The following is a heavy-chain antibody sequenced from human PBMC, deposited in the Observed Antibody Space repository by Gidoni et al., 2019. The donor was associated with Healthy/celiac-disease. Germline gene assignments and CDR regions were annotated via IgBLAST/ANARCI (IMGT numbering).Heavy chain of an antibody. CDR3: ARAIYCSGGSCYPLDAFDI. CDR1: GDSVSSNSAA. Sequence: QVQLQQSGPGLVKPSQTLSLTCAISGDSVSSNSAAWHWIRQSPSRGLEWLGSTYYRSKWYNDYAVSVKSRITITPDTSKNQFSLQLNSVTPEDTAVYYCARAIYCSGGSCYPLDAFDIWGQGTMVTVSS. CDR2: TYYRSKWYN. D-gene: IGHD2-15*01. V-gene: IGHV6-1*01. J-gene: IGHJ3*02.